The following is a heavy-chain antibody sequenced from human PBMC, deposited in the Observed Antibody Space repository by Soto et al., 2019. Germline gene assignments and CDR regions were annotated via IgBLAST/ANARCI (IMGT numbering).Heavy chain of an antibody. J-gene: IGHJ4*02. CDR1: GFAVSSNY. D-gene: IGHD3-10*01. CDR3: ASLNGSGSYYLYYFDY. Sequence: GGSLSLSRAASGFAVSSNYMSWVRQAPGRGLEWVSVIYSGGSTYYADSVKGRFTISRDNSKNTLYLQMNSLRAEDTAVYYCASLNGSGSYYLYYFDYWGQGTRVTVSS. V-gene: IGHV3-66*01. CDR2: IYSGGST.